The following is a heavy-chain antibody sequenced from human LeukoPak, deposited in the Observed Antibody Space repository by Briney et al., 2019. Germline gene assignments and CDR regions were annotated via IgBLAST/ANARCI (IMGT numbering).Heavy chain of an antibody. Sequence: SETLSLTCAVYGGSFSGYYWSWIRQPPGRGLEWIGEINHSGSTNYNPSLKSRVTISVDTSKNQFSLKLSSVTAADTAVYYCASKGYCSSTSCYTGLVVWGQGTPVTVSS. CDR2: INHSGST. J-gene: IGHJ4*02. CDR3: ASKGYCSSTSCYTGLVV. CDR1: GGSFSGYY. V-gene: IGHV4-34*01. D-gene: IGHD2-2*02.